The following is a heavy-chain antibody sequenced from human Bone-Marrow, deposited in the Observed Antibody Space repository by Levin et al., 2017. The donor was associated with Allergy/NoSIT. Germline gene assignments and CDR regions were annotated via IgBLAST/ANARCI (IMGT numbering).Heavy chain of an antibody. V-gene: IGHV3-30*18. D-gene: IGHD3-10*01. CDR2: IAYDGSNK. Sequence: GGSLRLSCTASGFTFSHYDIHWVRQAPGKGLEWVAVIAYDGSNKYYAASVKGRFPISRDNSRNTVYLQINSLRTEDTAVYYCAKAGGSGFPDYWGQGTLVTVSS. J-gene: IGHJ4*02. CDR1: GFTFSHYD. CDR3: AKAGGSGFPDY.